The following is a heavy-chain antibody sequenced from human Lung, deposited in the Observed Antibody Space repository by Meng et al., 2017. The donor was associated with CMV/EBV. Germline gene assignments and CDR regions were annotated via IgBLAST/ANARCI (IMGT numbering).Heavy chain of an antibody. CDR2: INHSGIT. CDR1: GGSFSGYY. CDR3: ARGNRGLDEVVRGGYYYYGLDV. J-gene: IGHJ6*02. D-gene: IGHD3/OR15-3a*01. V-gene: IGHV4-34*01. Sequence: SXTXSLXXAVYGGSFSGYYWTWFRQPPGKGLEWIGEINHSGITNYNPSLKSPVTISVDTSKNQFSLKVSSVTAADTAVYYCARGNRGLDEVVRGGYYYYGLDVWXQGTMVTVSS.